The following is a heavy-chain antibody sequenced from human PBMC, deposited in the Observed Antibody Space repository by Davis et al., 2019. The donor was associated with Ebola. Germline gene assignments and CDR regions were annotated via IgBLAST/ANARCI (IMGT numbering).Heavy chain of an antibody. Sequence: GGSLRLSCAASGFTFDDYGMSWVRQAPGKGLEWVSGINWNGGSTGYADSVKGRFTISRDNAKNSLYLQMNSLRAEDTALYYCARRYCSSASCPYGGNWFDPWGQGTLVTVSS. V-gene: IGHV3-20*04. CDR3: ARRYCSSASCPYGGNWFDP. CDR2: INWNGGST. CDR1: GFTFDDYG. D-gene: IGHD2-2*01. J-gene: IGHJ5*02.